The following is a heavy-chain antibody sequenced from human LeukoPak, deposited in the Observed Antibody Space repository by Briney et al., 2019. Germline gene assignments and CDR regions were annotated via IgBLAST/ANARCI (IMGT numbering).Heavy chain of an antibody. CDR1: GLTFSAYW. CDR3: ARDSFYITAAPINRDY. V-gene: IGHV3-74*03. CDR2: INPDGTNT. D-gene: IGHD6-13*01. Sequence: GGSLRLSCAASGLTFSAYWMFWVRQAPGKGLVWVAHINPDGTNTKYADSVKGRFTISRDNAKSTLYLQMDSLRAEDTAVYYCARDSFYITAAPINRDYWGQGTLVTVSS. J-gene: IGHJ4*02.